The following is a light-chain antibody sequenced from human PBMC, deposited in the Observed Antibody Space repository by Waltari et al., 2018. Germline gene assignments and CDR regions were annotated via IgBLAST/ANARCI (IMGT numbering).Light chain of an antibody. CDR3: QNYDSAPYI. V-gene: IGKV1-27*01. CDR1: QGISSF. Sequence: DIQMTQSPSSLSASVGETVTITCRASQGISSFLAWHQQKPGKPPERLIYSASTLQSGVSSRFSGSGSGTDFTLTISGLQPEDVATYYCQNYDSAPYIFGRGTKLEIK. CDR2: SAS. J-gene: IGKJ2*01.